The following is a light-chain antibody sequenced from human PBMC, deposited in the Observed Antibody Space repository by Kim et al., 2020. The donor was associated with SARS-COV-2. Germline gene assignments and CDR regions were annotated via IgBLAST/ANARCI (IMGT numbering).Light chain of an antibody. J-gene: IGLJ3*02. CDR1: SSDVGSYNR. CDR2: EVS. Sequence: HSFTISCTGTSSDVGSYNRVSWYQQPPGTAPKLMIYEVSNRPSGVPDRFSGSKSGNTASLTISGLQAEDEADYYCSSYTSSSTWVFGGGTQLTVL. CDR3: SSYTSSSTWV. V-gene: IGLV2-18*02.